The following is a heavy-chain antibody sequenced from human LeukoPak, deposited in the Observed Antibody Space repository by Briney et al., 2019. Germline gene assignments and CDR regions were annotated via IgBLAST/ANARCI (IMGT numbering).Heavy chain of an antibody. V-gene: IGHV1-69*13. CDR1: GGTFSSYA. J-gene: IGHJ4*02. CDR2: IIPIFGTA. CDR3: ARSYYGSGRLRYYFDY. Sequence: SVKISCKASGGTFSSYAISWVRQAPGQGLEWMGGIIPIFGTANYAQKFQGRVTITADESTSTAYMELSSLRSEDTAVYYCARSYYGSGRLRYYFDYWGQGTLVTVSS. D-gene: IGHD3-10*01.